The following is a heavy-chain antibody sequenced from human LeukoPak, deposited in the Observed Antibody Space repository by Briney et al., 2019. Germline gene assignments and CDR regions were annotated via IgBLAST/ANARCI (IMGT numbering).Heavy chain of an antibody. CDR1: AYSLSSGYY. Sequence: PETLSLTCALSAYSLSSGYYWGGIRQPPGKGREWIGSIYHIGSTYYNPSLKSRVTISVDTSKNQFSLKLSSVTAADTAVYYCARSHYDILTGYQNWFDPWGQGTLVTVSS. V-gene: IGHV4-38-2*01. CDR2: IYHIGST. CDR3: ARSHYDILTGYQNWFDP. D-gene: IGHD3-9*01. J-gene: IGHJ5*02.